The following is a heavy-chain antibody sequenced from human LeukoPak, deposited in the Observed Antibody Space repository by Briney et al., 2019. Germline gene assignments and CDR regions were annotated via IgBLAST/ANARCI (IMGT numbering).Heavy chain of an antibody. CDR2: IIPIFGTA. V-gene: IGHV1-69*05. CDR3: AISSGSYLPDI. J-gene: IGHJ3*02. D-gene: IGHD3-10*01. CDR1: GGTFSSYA. Sequence: GASVTVSCKASGGTFSSYAISWVRQAPGQGLEWMGGIIPIFGTANYAQKFQGRVTITTDESTSTAYMELSSLRSEDTAVYYCAISSGSYLPDIWGQGTMVTVSS.